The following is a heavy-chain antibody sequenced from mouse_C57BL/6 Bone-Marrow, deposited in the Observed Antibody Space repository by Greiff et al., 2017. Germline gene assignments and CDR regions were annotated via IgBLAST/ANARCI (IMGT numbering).Heavy chain of an antibody. Sequence: QVQLQQPGAELVKPGASVQLSCKASGFTFTSYWMHWVKQRPGQGLEWIGTIHPNSGNTNYNEKFKSKATLTVDKSTSTAYLQLSSLTSEDSAVYYWGYYGSICGHYYSMYYWGQETSVTVPS. J-gene: IGHJ4*01. CDR3: GYYGSICGHYYSMYY. D-gene: IGHD1-1*01. V-gene: IGHV1-64*01. CDR1: GFTFTSYW. CDR2: IHPNSGNT.